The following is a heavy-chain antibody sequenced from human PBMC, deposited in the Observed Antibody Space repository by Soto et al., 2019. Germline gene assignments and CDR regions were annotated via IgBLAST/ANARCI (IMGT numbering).Heavy chain of an antibody. CDR1: GFTFDTYG. D-gene: IGHD1-1*01. CDR2: ISYEGSNT. CDR3: ARVTPGNNLYYFSGLDF. Sequence: GGSLRLSFVASGFTFDTYGIHWVRQAPGKGLQWVALISYEGSNTYYADSVRGRFTISRDNSKNTLYLQMNTLRPEDTGLYYCARVTPGNNLYYFSGLDFWGQGTSVTVSS. V-gene: IGHV3-30-3*01. J-gene: IGHJ6*02.